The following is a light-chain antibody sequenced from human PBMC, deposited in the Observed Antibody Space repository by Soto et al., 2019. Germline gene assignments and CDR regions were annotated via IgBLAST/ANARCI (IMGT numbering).Light chain of an antibody. J-gene: IGKJ2*01. V-gene: IGKV3-11*01. CDR1: QNVGST. Sequence: ETVLTQSPGTLSLSPGERATLSCRASQNVGSTLAWYQQKPGQAPRLLIEDAFSRATGIPARFSGGGSGTDFTLTIRGLEAEASAVYCCQQRTTWSYTFGQGT. CDR3: QQRTTWSYT. CDR2: DAF.